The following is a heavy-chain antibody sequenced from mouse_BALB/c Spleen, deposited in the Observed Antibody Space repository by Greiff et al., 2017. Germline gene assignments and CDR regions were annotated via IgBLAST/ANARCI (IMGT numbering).Heavy chain of an antibody. J-gene: IGHJ3*01. CDR3: ARDDPWFAY. CDR1: GFSLTSYG. CDR2: IWAGGST. Sequence: VQLKESGPGLVAPSQSLSITCTVSGFSLTSYGVHWVRQPPGKGLEWLGVIWAGGSTNYNSALMSRLSISKDNSKSQVFLKMNSLQTDDTAMYYCARDDPWFAYWGQGTLGTVSA. V-gene: IGHV2-9*02.